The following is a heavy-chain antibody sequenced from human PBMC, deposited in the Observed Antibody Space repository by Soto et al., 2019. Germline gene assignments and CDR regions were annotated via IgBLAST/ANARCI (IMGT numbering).Heavy chain of an antibody. CDR2: IYPGDSDT. CDR1: GYSFTSYW. Sequence: GESLKISCKGSGYSFTSYWIGWVRQMPGKGLELIGIIYPGDSDTRYRPYFQGQVTISADKSISTACQQRSGLKASDPAMYFCARRRGETTGTAGWFGPWGQGTLVTVSS. D-gene: IGHD4-17*01. CDR3: ARRRGETTGTAGWFGP. J-gene: IGHJ5*02. V-gene: IGHV5-51*01.